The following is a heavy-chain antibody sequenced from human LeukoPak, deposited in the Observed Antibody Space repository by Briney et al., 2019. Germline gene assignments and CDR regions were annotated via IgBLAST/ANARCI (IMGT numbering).Heavy chain of an antibody. Sequence: SETLSLTCTVSGGSISSSSYYWGWIRQPPGEGLEWIGCIYYSGSTYYNPSLKSRVTISVDTSKNQFSLKLSSVTAADTAVFYCARAQGRDGYNGILEYWGQAALVTVSS. CDR2: IYYSGST. CDR3: ARAQGRDGYNGILEY. J-gene: IGHJ4*02. D-gene: IGHD5-24*01. V-gene: IGHV4-39*01. CDR1: GGSISSSSYY.